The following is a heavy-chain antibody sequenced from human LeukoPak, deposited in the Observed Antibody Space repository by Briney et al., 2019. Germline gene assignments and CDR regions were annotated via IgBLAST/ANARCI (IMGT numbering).Heavy chain of an antibody. CDR2: IKSKTDGGTT. D-gene: IGHD2-2*02. J-gene: IGHJ4*02. V-gene: IGHV3-15*01. Sequence: PGGSLRLSCTASGFTFSNAWMSWVRQAPGKGLEWVGRIKSKTDGGTTDYAAPVEGRFTISRDDSKNTLYLQMNSLKTEDTAVYYCTTVYCSSTSCYTAHFDYWGQGTLVTVSS. CDR1: GFTFSNAW. CDR3: TTVYCSSTSCYTAHFDY.